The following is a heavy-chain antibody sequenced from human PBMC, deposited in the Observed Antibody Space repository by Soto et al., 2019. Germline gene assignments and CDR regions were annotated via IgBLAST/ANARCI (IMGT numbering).Heavy chain of an antibody. CDR3: AVTPNCGRDCSAASYWYFDI. Sequence: EVQLLESGGGLVQPGGSVRLSCAASGLTFGNYAMSWVRQAPGKGLEWVSAISGDSGRTYYADSVKGRFTISRXXXKXXXXXXXXXXRAEDTAVYYCAVTPNCGRDCSAASYWYFDIWGRGTLVTVSS. J-gene: IGHJ2*01. V-gene: IGHV3-23*01. D-gene: IGHD2-21*02. CDR2: ISGDSGRT. CDR1: GLTFGNYA.